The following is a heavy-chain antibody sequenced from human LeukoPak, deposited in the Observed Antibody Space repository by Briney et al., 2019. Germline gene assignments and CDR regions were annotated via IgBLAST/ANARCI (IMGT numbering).Heavy chain of an antibody. V-gene: IGHV1-2*02. CDR1: GYTFTGYY. CDR3: ARANGGLWFGELTYGYPMGDY. Sequence: ASVKVSCKASGYTFTGYYMHWVRQAPGQGLEWMGWINPNSGGTNYAQKFQGRVTMTRDTSISTAYMELSRLRSDDTAVYYCARANGGLWFGELTYGYPMGDYWGQGTLVTVSS. CDR2: INPNSGGT. J-gene: IGHJ4*02. D-gene: IGHD3-10*01.